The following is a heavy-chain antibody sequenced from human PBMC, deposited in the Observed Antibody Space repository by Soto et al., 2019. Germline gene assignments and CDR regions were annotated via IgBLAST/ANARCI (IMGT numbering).Heavy chain of an antibody. Sequence: QVQLVESGGGVVQPGRSLRLSCAASGFTFSSYGMHWVRQAPGKGLEWVAVISYDGSNKYYADSVKGRFTISRDNSKNTLYLQMNSLRAEDTAVYYCAKDSEVDIVVVVAATYIDYWGQGTLVTVSS. CDR3: AKDSEVDIVVVVAATYIDY. J-gene: IGHJ4*02. CDR1: GFTFSSYG. V-gene: IGHV3-30*18. D-gene: IGHD2-15*01. CDR2: ISYDGSNK.